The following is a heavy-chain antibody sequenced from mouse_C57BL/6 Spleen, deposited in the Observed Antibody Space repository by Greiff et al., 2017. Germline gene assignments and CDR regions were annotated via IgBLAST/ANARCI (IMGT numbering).Heavy chain of an antibody. CDR3: ARSTYGSSYEDAMDY. J-gene: IGHJ4*01. CDR1: GYTFTSSG. CDR2: IYPRSGNT. V-gene: IGHV1-81*01. D-gene: IGHD1-1*01. Sequence: QVQLQQSGAELARPGASVKLSCKASGYTFTSSGISWVKQRTGQGLEWIGEIYPRSGNTYYNEKFKGKATLTADKSSSTAYMELRSLTSEDSAVYFCARSTYGSSYEDAMDYWGQRASVTVSS.